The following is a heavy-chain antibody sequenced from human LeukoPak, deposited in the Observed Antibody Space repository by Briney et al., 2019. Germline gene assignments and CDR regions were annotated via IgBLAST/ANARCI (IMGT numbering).Heavy chain of an antibody. J-gene: IGHJ1*01. D-gene: IGHD2-2*01. CDR3: ARSPSCSSTSCHEYFQH. CDR2: IYTSGST. V-gene: IGHV4-61*02. CDR1: GGSISSGSYY. Sequence: SSETLSLTCTVSGGSISSGSYYWSWIRQPAGKGLEWIGRIYTSGSTNYNPSLKSRVTISVDTSKNQFSLKLSSVTAAHTAVYYCARSPSCSSTSCHEYFQHWGQGTLVTVSS.